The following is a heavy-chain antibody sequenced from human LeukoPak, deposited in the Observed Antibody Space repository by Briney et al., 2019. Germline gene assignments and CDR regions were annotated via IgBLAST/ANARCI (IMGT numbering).Heavy chain of an antibody. V-gene: IGHV1-46*01. CDR1: GYTFTSYY. CDR3: ARDRITMIVVAQGGWFDP. Sequence: ASVKVSCKAYGYTFTSYYMHWVRQAPGQGLEWMGIINPSGGSTSYAQKFQGRVTMTRDTSTSTVYMELSSLRSEDTAVYYCARDRITMIVVAQGGWFDPWGQGTLVTVSS. CDR2: INPSGGST. D-gene: IGHD3-22*01. J-gene: IGHJ5*02.